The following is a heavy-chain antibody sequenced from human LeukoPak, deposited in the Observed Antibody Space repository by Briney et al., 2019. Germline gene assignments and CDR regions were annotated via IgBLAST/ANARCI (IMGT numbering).Heavy chain of an antibody. CDR2: IIPIFGTA. Sequence: AAVKVSCKASGGTFSSYAFSWVRQAPGQGLEWMGGIIPIFGTANYAQKFQGRVTITADKSTSTAYMELSSLRSEDTAVYYCARDVGHCSSTSCYEDAFDIWGQGTMVTVSS. D-gene: IGHD2-2*01. V-gene: IGHV1-69*06. CDR1: GGTFSSYA. CDR3: ARDVGHCSSTSCYEDAFDI. J-gene: IGHJ3*02.